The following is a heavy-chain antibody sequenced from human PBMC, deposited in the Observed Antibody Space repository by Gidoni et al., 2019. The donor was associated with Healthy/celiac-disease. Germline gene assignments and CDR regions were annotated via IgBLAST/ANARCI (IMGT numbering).Heavy chain of an antibody. CDR1: GFTFSSYA. J-gene: IGHJ4*02. CDR2: ISVSGGST. D-gene: IGHD6-13*01. Sequence: EVPLLESGGGLVQTGGSLRLSCAASGFTFSSYAMSWVRQAPGKGLEWVSAISVSGGSTYYADSVKGRFTISRDNSKNKLYLQMNSLRAEDTAVYYCAKQMAQQLVLGGFDYWGQGTLVTVSS. CDR3: AKQMAQQLVLGGFDY. V-gene: IGHV3-23*01.